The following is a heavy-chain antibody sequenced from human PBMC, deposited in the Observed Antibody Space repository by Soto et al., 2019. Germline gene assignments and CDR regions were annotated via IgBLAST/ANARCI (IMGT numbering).Heavy chain of an antibody. CDR1: GFTFSTSW. D-gene: IGHD2-21*01. Sequence: EVQLVESGGGVVQPGGSLRLSCSASGFTFSTSWMHWVRQAPGKGLVWVSRINSGGSIVSSADSVKGRLTISRDNAKNTLYLQMDSLRVEDTAVYYCVRGLGDSWGQGTLVTVSS. J-gene: IGHJ4*02. V-gene: IGHV3-74*01. CDR3: VRGLGDS. CDR2: INSGGSIV.